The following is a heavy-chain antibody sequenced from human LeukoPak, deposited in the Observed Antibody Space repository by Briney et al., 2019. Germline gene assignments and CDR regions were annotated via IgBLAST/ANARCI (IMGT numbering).Heavy chain of an antibody. CDR2: ISAYNGNT. V-gene: IGHV1-18*01. CDR1: GFNFTSYG. D-gene: IGHD1-26*01. J-gene: IGHJ4*02. CDR3: ARDLRVYSGTLVGAY. Sequence: ASVKVSCKAFGFNFTSYGFSWVGQAPGQGLEWIGWISAYNGNTNDAQKRQGRVTMTTDTTTSTAYMKLRSLRSDDTAVYYCARDLRVYSGTLVGAYWGQGTLVTVSS.